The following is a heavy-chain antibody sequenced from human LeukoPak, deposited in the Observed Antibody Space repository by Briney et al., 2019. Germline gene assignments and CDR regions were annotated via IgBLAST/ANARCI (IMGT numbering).Heavy chain of an antibody. CDR1: GFTFNSYW. CDR3: VRYSSSWLDY. V-gene: IGHV3-74*01. Sequence: PGGSLRLSCAASGFTFNSYWMHWVRHPPGKGLVWVSRVNSDGSSTSYADSVKGRFTISRDNAKNTLYLQMNSLRAEDTAVYYWVRYSSSWLDYWGQGTLVTVSS. J-gene: IGHJ4*02. CDR2: VNSDGSST. D-gene: IGHD6-13*01.